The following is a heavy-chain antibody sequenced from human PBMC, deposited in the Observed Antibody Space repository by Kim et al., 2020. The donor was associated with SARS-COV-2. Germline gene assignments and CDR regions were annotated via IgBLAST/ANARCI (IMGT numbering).Heavy chain of an antibody. V-gene: IGHV1-24*01. J-gene: IGHJ4*02. Sequence: ASVKVSCKVSGYTLTELSMHWVRQTPGKGLEWMGSFDPQYGETIYAQKFQGRVTMTEDTSTDTAYLELSSLRSEDTAVYYCATESFFGVVIYALYYWCQGTLVTVPS. CDR3: ATESFFGVVIYALYY. CDR1: GYTLTELS. CDR2: FDPQYGET. D-gene: IGHD3-3*01.